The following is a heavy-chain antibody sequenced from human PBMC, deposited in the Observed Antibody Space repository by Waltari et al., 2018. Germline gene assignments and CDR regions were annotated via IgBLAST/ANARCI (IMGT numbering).Heavy chain of an antibody. CDR1: GGSISSYY. V-gene: IGHV4-59*01. CDR3: ARDYYDSSGYRHPDYYYYYGMDV. Sequence: QVQLQESGPGLVKPSETLSLTCTVSGGSISSYYWSWIRQPPGTGLEWIGYIYYSGSTNYNPSLKSRVTISVDTSKNQFSLKLSSVTAADTAVYYCARDYYDSSGYRHPDYYYYYGMDVWGQGTTVTVSS. CDR2: IYYSGST. J-gene: IGHJ6*02. D-gene: IGHD3-22*01.